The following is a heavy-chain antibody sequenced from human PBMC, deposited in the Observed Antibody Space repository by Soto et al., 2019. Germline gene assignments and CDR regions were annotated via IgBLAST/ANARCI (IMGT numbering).Heavy chain of an antibody. D-gene: IGHD1-26*01. J-gene: IGHJ4*02. V-gene: IGHV3-23*01. CDR3: ARRGSGSYYDY. Sequence: EVQLLESGGGLVQPGGSLRLSCAASGFTFSSYAMRWVRQAPVKGLEWVSGISGSGGSTYYADSVKGRFTISRDNSKNTLYLQRNSLRAEDTAVYYCARRGSGSYYDYWGQGTLVTVSS. CDR2: ISGSGGST. CDR1: GFTFSSYA.